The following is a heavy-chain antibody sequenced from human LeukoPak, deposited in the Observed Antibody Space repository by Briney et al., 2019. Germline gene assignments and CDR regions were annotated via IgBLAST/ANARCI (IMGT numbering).Heavy chain of an antibody. D-gene: IGHD6-6*01. CDR2: IYYSGST. J-gene: IGHJ4*02. CDR1: GGSISTYH. Sequence: PSETLSLTCTVSGGSISTYHWTWIRQPPGKGLEWIGYIYYSGSTNYNPSLKSRVTISVDTSKNQFSLKLSSVTAADTAVYYCARRGDSRSFDYWGQGTLVTVSS. V-gene: IGHV4-59*01. CDR3: ARRGDSRSFDY.